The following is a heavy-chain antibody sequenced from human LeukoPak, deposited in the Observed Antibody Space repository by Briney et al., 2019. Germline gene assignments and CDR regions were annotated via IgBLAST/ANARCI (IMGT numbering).Heavy chain of an antibody. J-gene: IGHJ5*02. V-gene: IGHV4-34*01. CDR2: INHSGST. CDR1: GGSFSGYY. Sequence: SETLSLTCAVYGGSFSGYYWSWIRQPPGKGLEWIGEINHSGSTNYNPSLKSRVTISVDTSKNQFSLKLSSVTAADTAVYYCARGGCSSTSCFGANNWFDPWGQGTLVTVSS. CDR3: ARGGCSSTSCFGANNWFDP. D-gene: IGHD2-2*01.